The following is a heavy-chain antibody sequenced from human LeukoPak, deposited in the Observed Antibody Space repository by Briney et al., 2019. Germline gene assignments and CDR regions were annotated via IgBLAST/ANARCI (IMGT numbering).Heavy chain of an antibody. CDR2: LNAGGGT. Sequence: GGSLRLSCEASGFVVSSNYMSWVRQVPGKGLEWVSTLNAGGGTYYGDSVKGRFTISRDKSKNALYLQMNSLRAEDTAVYYCARTFPRDVFDIWGQGTMVTVSS. D-gene: IGHD2-21*01. J-gene: IGHJ3*02. CDR3: ARTFPRDVFDI. CDR1: GFVVSSNY. V-gene: IGHV3-53*01.